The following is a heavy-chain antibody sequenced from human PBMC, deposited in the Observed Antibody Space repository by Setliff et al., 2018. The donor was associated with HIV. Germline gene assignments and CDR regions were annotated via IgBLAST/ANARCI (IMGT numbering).Heavy chain of an antibody. CDR1: GDSIRGYY. D-gene: IGHD3-16*01. Sequence: PSETLSLTCTVSGDSIRGYYWSWIRLPAGKGLEWIGQIHTTGSTNYNPPLKSRVTISMDTSKNQFSLNLNSVTATDTAVYYCAKRTFGSGGLDPWGQGTLVTVSS. V-gene: IGHV4-4*07. J-gene: IGHJ5*02. CDR2: IHTTGST. CDR3: AKRTFGSGGLDP.